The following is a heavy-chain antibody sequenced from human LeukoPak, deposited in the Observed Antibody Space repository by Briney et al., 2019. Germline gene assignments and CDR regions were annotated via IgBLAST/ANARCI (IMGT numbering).Heavy chain of an antibody. CDR2: INREGSST. CDR1: GFMFSDYW. CDR3: AREGREVAGLQY. Sequence: GGPLRLSCAASGFMFSDYWLYWVRQAPGKRLVWVSRINREGSSTTYADSVKGRFTISRDNARNTLYLQMISLRIEDAALYYCAREGREVAGLQYWGQGTLVTVSS. J-gene: IGHJ4*02. D-gene: IGHD6-19*01. V-gene: IGHV3-74*01.